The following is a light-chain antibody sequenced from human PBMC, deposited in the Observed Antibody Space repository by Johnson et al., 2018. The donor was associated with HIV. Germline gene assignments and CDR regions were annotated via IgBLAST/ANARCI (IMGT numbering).Light chain of an antibody. CDR1: SSNIASYY. CDR2: HNN. J-gene: IGLJ1*01. V-gene: IGLV1-51*01. Sequence: QPVLTQPRSVSAAPGQQVTISCSGNSSNIASYYVSWYKQVPGPAPKPLIYHNNKRPSAIPDRFSASKSGTSATLAITAPPTGDGADYFCGTWDSSLTGFVFGPGTEVTVL. CDR3: GTWDSSLTGFV.